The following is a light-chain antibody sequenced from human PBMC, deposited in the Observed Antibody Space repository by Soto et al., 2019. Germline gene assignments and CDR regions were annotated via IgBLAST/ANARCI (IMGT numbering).Light chain of an antibody. CDR1: QSVSTN. CDR3: QQYNNLWP. Sequence: EIVMTQAPATLSVSPGERATLSCRASQSVSTNLAWYQKKPGQAPRLLIYGASTRATGIPARFSGSGSGTEFTLTISSLQSEDFAFYYCQQYNNLWPFGQGNRVDIK. V-gene: IGKV3-15*01. J-gene: IGKJ1*01. CDR2: GAS.